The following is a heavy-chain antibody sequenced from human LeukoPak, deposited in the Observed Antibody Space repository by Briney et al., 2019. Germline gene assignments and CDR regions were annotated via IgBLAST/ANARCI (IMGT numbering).Heavy chain of an antibody. D-gene: IGHD3-22*01. J-gene: IGHJ3*02. CDR1: GFTFSGSA. CDR3: ASFLGPGRGLSSGYEMMWSAFDI. Sequence: GGSLRLSCAASGFTFSGSALHWVRQASGKGLEWIGRIRSKTNNYATTYAASVTGRFTISRDDAENTAYLQMNSLKTEDTAVYYCASFLGPGRGLSSGYEMMWSAFDIWGQGTMVTVSS. CDR2: IRSKTNNYAT. V-gene: IGHV3-73*01.